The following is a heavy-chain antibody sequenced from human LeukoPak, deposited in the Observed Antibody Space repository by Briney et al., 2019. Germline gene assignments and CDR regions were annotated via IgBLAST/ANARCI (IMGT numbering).Heavy chain of an antibody. J-gene: IGHJ4*02. Sequence: SETLSLTCAVYGGSFSGYYWSWIRQPPGKGLEWIGYIFYSGSTEYNPSLKSRVTISVDTSKNQFSLRLSSVTAADTAVYYCARGGEARWYYSDYWGQGTLVTVSA. CDR3: ARGGEARWYYSDY. CDR2: IFYSGST. D-gene: IGHD3-10*01. CDR1: GGSFSGYY. V-gene: IGHV4-59*01.